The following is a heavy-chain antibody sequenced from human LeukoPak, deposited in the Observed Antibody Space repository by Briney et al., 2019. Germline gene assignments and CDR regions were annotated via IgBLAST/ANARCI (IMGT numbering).Heavy chain of an antibody. CDR2: ISAYNGNT. V-gene: IGHV1-18*01. CDR1: GYTFTSYG. CDR3: ARERTYYYYGMDV. Sequence: ASVKVSCKASGYTFTSYGISWVRQAPGQGLEWMGWISAYNGNTNYAQKLQGRVSMTTDTSTSTAYMELRSLRSEDTAVYYCARERTYYYYGMDVWGQGTTVTVSS. J-gene: IGHJ6*02.